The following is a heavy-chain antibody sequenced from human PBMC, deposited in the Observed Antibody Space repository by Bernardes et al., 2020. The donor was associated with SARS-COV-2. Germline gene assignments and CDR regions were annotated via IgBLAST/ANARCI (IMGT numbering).Heavy chain of an antibody. J-gene: IGHJ4*02. V-gene: IGHV2-5*02. CDR3: AHRQVAFWSSYFDY. D-gene: IGHD3-3*01. CDR1: GFSLSTSGVG. Sequence: LVKPTQTLTLTCTFSGFSLSTSGVGVGWIRQPPGKALEWLALIYWDDDKRYSPSLKSRLTITKHTSKNQVVLTMTNMDPVDTATYYCAHRQVAFWSSYFDYWGQGTLVTVSS. CDR2: IYWDDDK.